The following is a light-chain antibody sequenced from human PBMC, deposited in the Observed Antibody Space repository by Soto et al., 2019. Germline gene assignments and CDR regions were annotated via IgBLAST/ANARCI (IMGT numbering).Light chain of an antibody. CDR1: SSDVGSYNL. CDR2: EVS. V-gene: IGLV2-23*02. CDR3: CSYAGSSTTLI. J-gene: IGLJ1*01. Sequence: QSVLTQPASVSGSPGQSIPISCTGTSSDVGSYNLVSWYQQHPGKAPKLMIYEVSKRPSGVSNRFSGSKSGNTASLTISGLQAEDEADYYCCSYAGSSTTLIFGTGTKLTVL.